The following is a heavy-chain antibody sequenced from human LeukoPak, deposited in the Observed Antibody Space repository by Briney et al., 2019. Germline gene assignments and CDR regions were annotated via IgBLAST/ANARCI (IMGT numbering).Heavy chain of an antibody. CDR1: GYTFTAYY. D-gene: IGHD2-8*02. V-gene: IGHV1-2*02. CDR3: ARGTGSSWFDP. J-gene: IGHJ5*02. Sequence: ASMKVSCVASGYTFTAYYMHRVREAHGQGVGGMGRINIKKGGTKNKQKLQGRVTKTRDTSISTAYMELSGLTSDDTAVYYCARGTGSSWFDPWGQGTLVTVSS. CDR2: INIKKGGT.